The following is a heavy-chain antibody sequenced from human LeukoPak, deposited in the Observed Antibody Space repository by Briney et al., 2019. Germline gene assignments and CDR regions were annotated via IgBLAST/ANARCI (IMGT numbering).Heavy chain of an antibody. CDR3: ARAGLAANDAFDI. J-gene: IGHJ3*02. V-gene: IGHV3-23*01. CDR2: ISGSGGST. Sequence: GGSLRLSCAASGFTFSSYAMSWVRQAPGKGLEWVSAISGSGGSTYYADSVKGRFTISRDNSKNTLYLQMNSLRAEDTAVYYCARAGLAANDAFDIWGQGTMVTVSS. D-gene: IGHD3/OR15-3a*01. CDR1: GFTFSSYA.